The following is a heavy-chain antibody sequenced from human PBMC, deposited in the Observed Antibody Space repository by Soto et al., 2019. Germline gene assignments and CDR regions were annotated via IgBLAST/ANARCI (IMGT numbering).Heavy chain of an antibody. CDR1: GFTFSSYA. CDR3: ARWPTNGVVPANYGMDV. V-gene: IGHV3-30-3*01. Sequence: GGSLRLSCAASGFTFSSYAMHWVRQAPGKGLEWVAVISYDGSNKYYADSVKGRFTISRDNSKNTLYLQMNSLRAEDTAMYYCARWPTNGVVPANYGMDVWGQGTTVTVSS. D-gene: IGHD2-2*01. J-gene: IGHJ6*02. CDR2: ISYDGSNK.